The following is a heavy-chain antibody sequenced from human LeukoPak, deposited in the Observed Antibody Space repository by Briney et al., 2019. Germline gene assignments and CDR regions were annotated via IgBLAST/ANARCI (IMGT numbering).Heavy chain of an antibody. V-gene: IGHV1-8*01. CDR3: ARVVKSSWYVSLLGKIYYYYYMDV. CDR2: MNPNSGNT. J-gene: IGHJ6*03. D-gene: IGHD6-13*01. Sequence: ASVKVSCKASGYTFTSYDINWARQATGQGLEWMGWMNPNSGNTGYAQKFQGRVTMTRNTSISTAYMELSSLRSEDTAVYYCARVVKSSWYVSLLGKIYYYYYMDVWGKGTTVTISS. CDR1: GYTFTSYD.